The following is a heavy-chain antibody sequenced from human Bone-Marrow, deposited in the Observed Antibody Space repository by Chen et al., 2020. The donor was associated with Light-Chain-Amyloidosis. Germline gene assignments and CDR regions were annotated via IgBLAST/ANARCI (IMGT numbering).Heavy chain of an antibody. CDR2: ISYDGSRV. V-gene: IGHV3-30*03. D-gene: IGHD3-10*01. CDR1: GFTFSSYA. CDR3: ARERDGRGLDY. Sequence: VESGGGVVQPGRSLRLSCAASGFTFSSYAMYWLRQAPGKGLEWLAFISYDGSRVSYAGSLKGRFTISRDQSKRKLYLQMNSLGPEDTALYYCARERDGRGLDYWGQGTLVSVST. J-gene: IGHJ4*02.